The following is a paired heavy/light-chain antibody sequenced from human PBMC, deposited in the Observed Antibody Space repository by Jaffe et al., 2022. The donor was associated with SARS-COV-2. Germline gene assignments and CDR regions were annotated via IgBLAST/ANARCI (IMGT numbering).Light chain of an antibody. Sequence: QSVLTQPPSVSATPGQRVTMSCSGSSSNIGRHIVSWYQQLPGTAPKLIMYGHNQRPSGVPDRFSGSKSGSSASLAISGLQSEDEAHYYCATWDASLNGGVFGGGTKLTVL. J-gene: IGLJ3*02. CDR1: SSNIGRHI. CDR3: ATWDASLNGGV. CDR2: GHN. V-gene: IGLV1-44*01.
Heavy chain of an antibody. Sequence: EVQLLESGGGLVQPGGSLRLSCAASGLTFSNYAMSWVRQAPGKGLEWVSAISGSGGNRYYADSVKGRFTISRENSKNTLYLQMNSLRAEDTAVYYCARWMTEAVHDLDVWGQGTTVTVSS. J-gene: IGHJ6*02. D-gene: IGHD6-13*01. CDR3: ARWMTEAVHDLDV. CDR1: GLTFSNYA. V-gene: IGHV3-23*01. CDR2: ISGSGGNR.